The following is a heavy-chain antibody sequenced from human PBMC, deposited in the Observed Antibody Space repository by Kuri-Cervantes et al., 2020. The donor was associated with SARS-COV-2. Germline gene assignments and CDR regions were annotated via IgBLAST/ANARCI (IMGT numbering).Heavy chain of an antibody. Sequence: GGSLRLSCAASGFTFSSYAMSWVRQAPGKGLEWVTAISGSGGSTYYADSVKGRFTISRDNSKNTLYLQMNSLRAEETAVYYCATPRNFWSGPFDYWGQGTLVTVSS. J-gene: IGHJ4*02. CDR1: GFTFSSYA. CDR2: ISGSGGST. V-gene: IGHV3-23*01. D-gene: IGHD3-3*01. CDR3: ATPRNFWSGPFDY.